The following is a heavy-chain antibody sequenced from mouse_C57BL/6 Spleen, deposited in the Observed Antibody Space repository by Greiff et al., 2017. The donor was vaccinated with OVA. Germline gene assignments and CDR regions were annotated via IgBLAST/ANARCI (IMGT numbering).Heavy chain of an antibody. CDR3: ARWRYDYDGGYFDY. D-gene: IGHD2-4*01. CDR2: IDPSDSYT. Sequence: VQLQQPGAELVKPGASVKLSCKASGYTFTSYWMQWVKQRPGQGLEWIGEIDPSDSYTNYNQKFKGKATLTVDTSSSTAYMQLSSLTSEDSAVYYCARWRYDYDGGYFDYWGQGTTLTVSS. CDR1: GYTFTSYW. V-gene: IGHV1-50*01. J-gene: IGHJ2*01.